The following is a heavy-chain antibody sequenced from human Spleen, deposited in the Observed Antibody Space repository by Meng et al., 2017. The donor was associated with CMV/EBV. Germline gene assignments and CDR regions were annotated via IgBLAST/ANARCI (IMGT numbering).Heavy chain of an antibody. CDR2: IIPILGIA. J-gene: IGHJ4*01. CDR3: ARGDVVVTAPLDY. Sequence: SVKVSCKTFGYTFRNYGITWVRQAPGQGLEWMGRIIPILGIANYAQKFQGRVTITADRFTSTAYMELRSLRYEDTAVYYCARGDVVVTAPLDYWGQGTVVTVSS. D-gene: IGHD2-21*02. CDR1: GYTFRNYG. V-gene: IGHV1-69*04.